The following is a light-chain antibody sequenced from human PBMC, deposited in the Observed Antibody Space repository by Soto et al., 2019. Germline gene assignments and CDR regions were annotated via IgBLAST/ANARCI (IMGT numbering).Light chain of an antibody. CDR1: QSIHTS. V-gene: IGKV3-11*01. CDR3: QQRNVWPTIT. CDR2: DST. Sequence: VLTQSPATLSLSPGERATLSCRASQSIHTSLAWYQQKSGKPPRLXIYDSTLRANGVPDRFGGSRSGTEFTLTINSLEPEDFAVYYCQQRNVWPTITFGQGTRLEIK. J-gene: IGKJ5*01.